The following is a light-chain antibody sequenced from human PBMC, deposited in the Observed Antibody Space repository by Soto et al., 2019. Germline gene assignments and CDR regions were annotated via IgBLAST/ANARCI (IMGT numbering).Light chain of an antibody. CDR2: AAS. V-gene: IGKV1-9*01. CDR3: QQANSCPPIT. CDR1: QGISSY. J-gene: IGKJ5*01. Sequence: DIQLTQSPAFLSASVGDRATITCRASQGISSYLAWYQQKPGKAPKLLIYAASTLQSGVPSRFSGSGSGTEFTLTISSLQPEDFATYYCQQANSCPPITFGQGTRLEIK.